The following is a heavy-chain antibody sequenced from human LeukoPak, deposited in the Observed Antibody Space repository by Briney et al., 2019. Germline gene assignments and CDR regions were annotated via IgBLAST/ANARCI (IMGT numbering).Heavy chain of an antibody. Sequence: PGGSLRLSCAASGFTFSSYAMNWVRQAPGKGLEWVSSISSSSSYIYYAGSVKGRFTISRDNAKNSLYLQMNSLRAEDTAVYYCARGGVNNGDYNPYYYYGMDVWGQGTTVTVSS. J-gene: IGHJ6*02. CDR3: ARGGVNNGDYNPYYYYGMDV. D-gene: IGHD4-17*01. CDR1: GFTFSSYA. V-gene: IGHV3-21*01. CDR2: ISSSSSYI.